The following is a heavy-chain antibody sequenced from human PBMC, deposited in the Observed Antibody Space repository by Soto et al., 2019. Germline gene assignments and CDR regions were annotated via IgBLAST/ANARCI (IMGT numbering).Heavy chain of an antibody. CDR2: THHSGRS. D-gene: IGHD3-22*01. CDR3: VNNGYYALEF. Sequence: SETLSLTCDVSGDSISSYDWWSWVRQSPEKGLEWVGETHHSGRSNYNPSLKSRVTISADTSKNQFSLELYSVTAADTAVYYCVNNGYYALEFWGQGILVTVSS. V-gene: IGHV4-4*02. CDR1: GDSISSYDW. J-gene: IGHJ4*02.